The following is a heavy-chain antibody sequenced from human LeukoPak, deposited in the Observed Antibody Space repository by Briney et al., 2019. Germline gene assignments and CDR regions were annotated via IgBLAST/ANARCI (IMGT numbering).Heavy chain of an antibody. V-gene: IGHV3-53*01. CDR2: IYGDGRT. J-gene: IGHJ4*02. Sequence: GGSLRLTRVASGFTFSAYNIHWVRQAPGNGLERVSVIYGDGRTSHSASVRGRFTISRDNSKNIVSLQMNNLRAEDTAVYYCARGRGLGVVSPYFDYWGQGTLVTVSS. CDR1: GFTFSAYN. D-gene: IGHD3-3*01. CDR3: ARGRGLGVVSPYFDY.